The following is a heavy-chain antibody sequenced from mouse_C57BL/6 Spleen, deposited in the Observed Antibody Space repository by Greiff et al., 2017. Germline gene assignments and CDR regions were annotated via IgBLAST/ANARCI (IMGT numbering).Heavy chain of an antibody. CDR2: FNPNNGGT. V-gene: IGHV1-18*01. D-gene: IGHD4-1*01. J-gene: IGHJ1*03. CDR3: ARGFWDWYFDV. CDR1: GYTFTDFN. Sequence: VQLQQSGPELVKPGASVKIPCKASGYTFTDFNMDWVKQSHGKSLEWIGDFNPNNGGTIYNQKFKGKATLTVDKSSSTAYMELRSLTSEDTAVYYCARGFWDWYFDVWGTGTTVTVSS.